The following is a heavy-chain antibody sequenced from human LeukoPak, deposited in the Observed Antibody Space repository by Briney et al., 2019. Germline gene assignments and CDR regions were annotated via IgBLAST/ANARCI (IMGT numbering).Heavy chain of an antibody. D-gene: IGHD4-17*01. CDR3: ARVRGTVTTDY. V-gene: IGHV4-31*03. J-gene: IGHJ4*02. CDR2: IYYSGST. Sequence: TSETLSLTCTVSGGSISSGGYYWSWIRQHPGKGLEWIGYIYYSGSTYYNPSLKSRVTISVDTSKNQFSLKLSSVTAADTAVYYCARVRGTVTTDYWGQGTLVTVSS. CDR1: GGSISSGGYY.